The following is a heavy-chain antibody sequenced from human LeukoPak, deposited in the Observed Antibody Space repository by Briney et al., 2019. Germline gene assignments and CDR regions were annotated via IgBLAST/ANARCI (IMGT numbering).Heavy chain of an antibody. CDR2: ISYTGST. CDR1: GGSISNYY. D-gene: IGHD6-13*01. V-gene: IGHV4-59*08. Sequence: SETLSLTGAVSGGSISNYYWSWIRQPPGKGLEWIGYISYTGSTNYHPSLKSRVTISLDTSKNQFSLKLSSVTAADTAVYYCARQGDSSSWSYFDYWGQGTLVTVSS. J-gene: IGHJ4*02. CDR3: ARQGDSSSWSYFDY.